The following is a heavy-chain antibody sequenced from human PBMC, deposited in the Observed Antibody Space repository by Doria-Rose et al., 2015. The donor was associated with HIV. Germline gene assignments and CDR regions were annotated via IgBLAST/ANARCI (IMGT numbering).Heavy chain of an antibody. CDR3: ARIKSSRWYHKYYFDF. Sequence: ESGPVLVKPKETLTLTCTVSGVSLSSPGMGVSWIRQPPGKALEWLANIFSDDERSYKTSLKSRLTISRGTSKSQVVLTMTDMDPVDTATYYCARIKSSRWYHKYYFDFWGQGTLVIVSA. D-gene: IGHD6-13*01. CDR2: IFSDDER. J-gene: IGHJ4*02. CDR1: GVSLSSPGMG. V-gene: IGHV2-26*01.